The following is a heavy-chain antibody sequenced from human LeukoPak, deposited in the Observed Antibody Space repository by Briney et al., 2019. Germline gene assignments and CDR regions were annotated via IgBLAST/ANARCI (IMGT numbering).Heavy chain of an antibody. V-gene: IGHV4-59*10. D-gene: IGHD6-13*01. J-gene: IGHJ3*02. CDR3: ARETGGIAAAGTVDI. CDR1: GGSFSGYY. Sequence: PSETLSLTCAVYGGSFSGYYWSWIRQPPGKGLEWIGRIYTSGSTNYNPSLKSRVTMSVDTSKNQFSLKLSSVTAADTAVYYCARETGGIAAAGTVDIWGQGTMVTVSS. CDR2: IYTSGST.